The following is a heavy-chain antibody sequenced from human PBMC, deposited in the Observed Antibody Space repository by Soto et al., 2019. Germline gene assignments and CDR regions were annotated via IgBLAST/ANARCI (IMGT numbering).Heavy chain of an antibody. CDR3: AAGITGTTGFDY. J-gene: IGHJ4*02. Sequence: QMQLVQSGPEVKKPGTSVKVSCKASGFTFTSSAVQWVRQARGQRLEWIGWIVVGSGNTNYAQKFQERVTITRDMSTSTAYMELSSLRSEDTAVYYCAAGITGTTGFDYWGQGTLVTVSS. CDR1: GFTFTSSA. CDR2: IVVGSGNT. V-gene: IGHV1-58*01. D-gene: IGHD1-7*01.